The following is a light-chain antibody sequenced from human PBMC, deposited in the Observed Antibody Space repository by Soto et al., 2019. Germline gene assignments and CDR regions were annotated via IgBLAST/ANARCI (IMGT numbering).Light chain of an antibody. V-gene: IGKV4-1*01. CDR3: QQYYYTPLT. Sequence: DIVMTQTPDSLAVSLGERATINCKSSQSFLYSSNNKNYLAWYQQKPGQPPKLLIYWASTRESGVPDRFSGSGSGTDFTLTISSLQAEDVALYYCQQYYYTPLTFGGGTMVDIK. CDR2: WAS. J-gene: IGKJ4*01. CDR1: QSFLYSSNNKNY.